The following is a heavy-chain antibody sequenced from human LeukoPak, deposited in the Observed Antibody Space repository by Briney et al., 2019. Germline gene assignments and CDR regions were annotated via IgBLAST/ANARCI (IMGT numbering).Heavy chain of an antibody. CDR2: IRSKAYGGTT. CDR1: GFTFGDYA. V-gene: IGHV3-49*04. CDR3: TRTAPHSSGWCFDY. D-gene: IGHD6-19*01. Sequence: PGRSLLLSCPASGFTFGDYAMSGGRQAPGKGLEWVGFIRSKAYGGTTEYAASVKGIFTISRDDSKSIAYLQMNSLKTEETAVYYCTRTAPHSSGWCFDYWGQGTLVTVSS. J-gene: IGHJ4*02.